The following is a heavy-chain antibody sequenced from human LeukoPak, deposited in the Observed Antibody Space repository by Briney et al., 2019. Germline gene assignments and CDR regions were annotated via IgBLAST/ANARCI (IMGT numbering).Heavy chain of an antibody. V-gene: IGHV1-8*01. Sequence: ASVKVSCKASGYTFTSYDINWVRQATGQGLEWMGWMNPNSGNTDYAQKFQGRVTMTRNTSISTAYMELTSLRSEDAAVYYCARGGGHTNWFDPWGQGTLVTVSS. J-gene: IGHJ5*02. CDR2: MNPNSGNT. CDR1: GYTFTSYD. CDR3: ARGGGHTNWFDP. D-gene: IGHD4-23*01.